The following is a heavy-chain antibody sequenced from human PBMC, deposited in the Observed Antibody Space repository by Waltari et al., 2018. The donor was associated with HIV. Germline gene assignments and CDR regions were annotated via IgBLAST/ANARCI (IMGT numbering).Heavy chain of an antibody. Sequence: QVQLEESGPGLVKPSETLSLICNVSGTSIRSYYWSWIRQSPGKGLEWIANIYYTGTTNYKPSLKSRVSISIDPSKNQFSLNVRTVTAADTATYYCARQGGSSTLLWGQGVRVTVSS. CDR3: ARQGGSSTLL. CDR2: IYYTGTT. D-gene: IGHD1-26*01. V-gene: IGHV4-59*08. J-gene: IGHJ4*02. CDR1: GTSIRSYY.